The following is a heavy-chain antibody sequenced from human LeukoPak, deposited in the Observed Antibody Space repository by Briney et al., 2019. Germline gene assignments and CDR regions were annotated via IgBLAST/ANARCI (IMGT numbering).Heavy chain of an antibody. V-gene: IGHV3-30*18. J-gene: IGHJ4*02. CDR3: AKEYDSGGYGANFDY. Sequence: GGSLRLSCAASGFAFRSYGMHWVRQAPGKGLEWVAVISYDGSEKYYIDSVKGRFNISRDNSKNTLELQIDSLRAEDTAVYYCAKEYDSGGYGANFDYWGQGTLVTVSS. D-gene: IGHD3-10*01. CDR1: GFAFRSYG. CDR2: ISYDGSEK.